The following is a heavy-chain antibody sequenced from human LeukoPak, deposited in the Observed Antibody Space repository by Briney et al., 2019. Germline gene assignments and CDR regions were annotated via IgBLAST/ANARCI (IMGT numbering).Heavy chain of an antibody. CDR2: INHSGST. V-gene: IGHV4-34*01. J-gene: IGHJ3*02. CDR3: ARLRGSGYYYRQHAFDI. CDR1: GGSFSGHY. D-gene: IGHD3-22*01. Sequence: SETLSLTCAVYGGSFSGHYWSWIRQPPGKGLEWIGEINHSGSTNYNPSLKSRVTISVDTSKNQFSLKLSSVTAADTAVYYCARLRGSGYYYRQHAFDIWGQGTMVTVSS.